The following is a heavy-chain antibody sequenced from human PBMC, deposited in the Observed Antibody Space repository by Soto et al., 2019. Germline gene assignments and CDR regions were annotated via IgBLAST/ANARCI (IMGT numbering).Heavy chain of an antibody. D-gene: IGHD2-2*01. J-gene: IGHJ5*02. Sequence: QVQLVQSGAEVKKPGSSVKVSCKASGGTFSSYTISWVRQAPGQGLEWMGRIIPILGIANYAQKFQGRVTITADKSTSTAYMELSSLRSEDTAVYYCASICSSTRCYAGYNWFDPWGQGTLVTVSS. CDR1: GGTFSSYT. V-gene: IGHV1-69*02. CDR2: IIPILGIA. CDR3: ASICSSTRCYAGYNWFDP.